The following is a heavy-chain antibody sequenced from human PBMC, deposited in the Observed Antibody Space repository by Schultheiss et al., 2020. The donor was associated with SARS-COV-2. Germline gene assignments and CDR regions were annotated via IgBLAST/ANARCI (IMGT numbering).Heavy chain of an antibody. Sequence: GGSLRLSCAASGFTFSSYEMNWVRQAPGKGLEWVSYISSSGSTIYYADSVKGRFTISRDNAKNSLYLQMNSLRADDTAVYYCAKYRYQVLSALDYWGQGTLVTVSS. D-gene: IGHD2-2*01. CDR2: ISSSGSTI. V-gene: IGHV3-48*03. J-gene: IGHJ4*02. CDR1: GFTFSSYE. CDR3: AKYRYQVLSALDY.